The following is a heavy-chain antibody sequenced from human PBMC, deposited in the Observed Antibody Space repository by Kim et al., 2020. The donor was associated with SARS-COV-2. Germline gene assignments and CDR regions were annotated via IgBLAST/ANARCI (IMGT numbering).Heavy chain of an antibody. CDR2: IWGDGSEN. Sequence: GGSLRLSCAASGFTFSSHEMHWVLQAPGKGLEWVAVIWGDGSENYYADSVKGRFTISRDNSKNTEHLLMNSRGAEDAAVYYSARKPPGGQNGMDVWGQGTTVTVSS. CDR1: GFTFSSHE. CDR3: ARKPPGGQNGMDV. D-gene: IGHD3-10*01. J-gene: IGHJ6*02. V-gene: IGHV3-33*01.